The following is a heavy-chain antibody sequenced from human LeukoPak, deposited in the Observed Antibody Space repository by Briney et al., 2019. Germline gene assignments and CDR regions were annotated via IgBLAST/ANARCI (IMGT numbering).Heavy chain of an antibody. CDR1: GFTFSSYW. CDR2: IKQDGSEK. D-gene: IGHD1-7*01. J-gene: IGHJ4*02. V-gene: IGHV3-7*01. CDR3: ARDDDWNYEDY. Sequence: GGSLRLSCAASGFTFSSYWMSWVRQAPGEGLQWVANIKQDGSEKYYVDSVKGRFTISRDNAKKSLYLQMNSLRAEDTAVYYCARDDDWNYEDYWGQGTLVTVSS.